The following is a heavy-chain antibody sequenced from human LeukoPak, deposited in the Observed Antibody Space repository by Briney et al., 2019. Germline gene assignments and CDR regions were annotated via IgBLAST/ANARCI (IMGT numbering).Heavy chain of an antibody. D-gene: IGHD2-21*01. CDR3: ATDYSPGVYYFDN. CDR1: GFTLSDAR. Sequence: GGSLRLSCAASGFTLSDARMSWVRQAPGKGLEWVGRINSRTDGGATDYAAPGKGRFTISRDDSENTLYLQMRSLKTEDTAMYYCATDYSPGVYYFDNWAREPWSPSPQ. V-gene: IGHV3-15*01. CDR2: INSRTDGGAT. J-gene: IGHJ4*02.